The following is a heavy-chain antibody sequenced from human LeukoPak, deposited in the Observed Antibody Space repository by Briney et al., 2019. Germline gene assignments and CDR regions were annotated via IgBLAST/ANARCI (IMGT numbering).Heavy chain of an antibody. D-gene: IGHD3-3*01. J-gene: IGHJ4*02. CDR3: AREPDFWSGYHF. Sequence: GGSLRLSCAASGFSFVNHWMSWVRQAPGKGLEWLANIKQDGSETYYLDSVKGRFTISRDNSKNMLYFQMNSLRTEDTAVYYCAREPDFWSGYHFWGQGTLVTVSS. CDR2: IKQDGSET. CDR1: GFSFVNHW. V-gene: IGHV3-7*03.